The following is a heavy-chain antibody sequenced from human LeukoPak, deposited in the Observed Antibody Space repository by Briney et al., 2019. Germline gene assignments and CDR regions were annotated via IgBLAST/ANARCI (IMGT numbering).Heavy chain of an antibody. V-gene: IGHV4-34*01. J-gene: IGHJ3*02. Sequence: SETLSLTCAVYGGSFSGYYWSWIRQPPGKGLEWIGEINHSGSTNYNPSLKSRVTISVDTSKNQFSLKLSSVTAADTAVYYCARLTMRYAFDIWGQGTMVTVSS. CDR1: GGSFSGYY. CDR3: ARLTMRYAFDI. D-gene: IGHD3-22*01. CDR2: INHSGST.